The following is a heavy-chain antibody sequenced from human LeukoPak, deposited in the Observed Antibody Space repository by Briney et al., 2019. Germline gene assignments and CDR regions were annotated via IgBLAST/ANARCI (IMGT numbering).Heavy chain of an antibody. CDR3: ARGGYDSSGYLYCFDY. V-gene: IGHV4-34*01. CDR2: INHSGST. Sequence: PSETLSLTCAVYGGSFSGYYWSWIRQPPGKGLEWIGEINHSGSTNYNPSLKSRVTISVDTSKNQFSLKLSSVTAADTAVYYCARGGYDSSGYLYCFDYWGQGTLVTVSS. D-gene: IGHD3-22*01. CDR1: GGSFSGYY. J-gene: IGHJ4*02.